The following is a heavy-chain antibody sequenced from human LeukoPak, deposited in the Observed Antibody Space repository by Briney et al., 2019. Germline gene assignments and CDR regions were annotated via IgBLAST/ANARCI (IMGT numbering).Heavy chain of an antibody. CDR3: AKGYCSSTSCYTPPHDAFDI. V-gene: IGHV3-23*01. CDR2: ISGSGGSK. Sequence: GGSLRLSCAASGFTFSSYAMSWVRQAPGKGLEWVSAISGSGGSKYYADSVKGRFTISRDDSKNTLYLQMNSLRAEDTAVYYCAKGYCSSTSCYTPPHDAFDIWGQGTMVTVSS. J-gene: IGHJ3*02. D-gene: IGHD2-2*02. CDR1: GFTFSSYA.